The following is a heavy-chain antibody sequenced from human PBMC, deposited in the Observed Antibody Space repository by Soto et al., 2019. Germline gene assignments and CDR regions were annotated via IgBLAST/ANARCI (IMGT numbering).Heavy chain of an antibody. CDR2: IYPGDSDT. Sequence: GESLKISCKGSGYSFTSYWIGWVRQMPGKGLEWMGIIYPGDSDTSYSPSFQGEVTISADNSISTAYLQWSSLKASDTAMYYCARVDTAMPTFGAFDIWGQGTMVTVSS. J-gene: IGHJ3*02. V-gene: IGHV5-51*01. CDR1: GYSFTSYW. D-gene: IGHD5-18*01. CDR3: ARVDTAMPTFGAFDI.